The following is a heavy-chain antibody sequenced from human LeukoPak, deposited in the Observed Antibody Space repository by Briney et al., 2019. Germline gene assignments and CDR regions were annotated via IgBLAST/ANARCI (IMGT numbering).Heavy chain of an antibody. Sequence: SETLSLTCTVSGGSISSDAYYWSWIRQHPGKGLECLGYILYSGGTYYNPSLKSRLTISVVTSKNQFSLKLSSVTAADTAVYYCARDNPPFGSGNDAFDIWGQGTMVTVSS. V-gene: IGHV4-31*03. D-gene: IGHD3-10*01. J-gene: IGHJ3*02. CDR2: ILYSGGT. CDR1: GGSISSDAYY. CDR3: ARDNPPFGSGNDAFDI.